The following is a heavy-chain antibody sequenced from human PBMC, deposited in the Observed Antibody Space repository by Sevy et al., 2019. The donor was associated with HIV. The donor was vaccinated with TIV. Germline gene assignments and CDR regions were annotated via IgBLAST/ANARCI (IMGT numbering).Heavy chain of an antibody. V-gene: IGHV3-11*01. D-gene: IGHD3-16*01. J-gene: IGHJ6*02. CDR1: GFTLSNHY. CDR2: FYDITTDI. CDR3: AGGHYGLDV. Sequence: GESLKISCAASGFTLSNHYTSWIRQAPGKGLEWISYFYDITTDIDYADSVKGRFTISRDNAKNSLYLHMNSLRVEDTAVYYCAGGHYGLDVWGHGTTVTVSS.